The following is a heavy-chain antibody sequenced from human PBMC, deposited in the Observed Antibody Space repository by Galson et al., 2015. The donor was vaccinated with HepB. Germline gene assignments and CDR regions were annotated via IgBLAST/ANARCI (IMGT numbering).Heavy chain of an antibody. CDR2: ISSSSSYI. CDR3: AASIAARRRNYYYYYYMDV. V-gene: IGHV3-21*01. J-gene: IGHJ6*03. CDR1: GFTFSSYS. Sequence: SLRLSCAASGFTFSSYSMNWVRQAPGKGLEWVSSISSSSSYIYYADSVKGRFTISRDNAKNSLYLQMNSLRAEDTAVYYCAASIAARRRNYYYYYYMDVWGKGTTVTVSS. D-gene: IGHD6-6*01.